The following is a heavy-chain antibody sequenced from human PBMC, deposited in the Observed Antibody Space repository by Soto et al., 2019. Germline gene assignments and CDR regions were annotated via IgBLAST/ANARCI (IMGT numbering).Heavy chain of an antibody. D-gene: IGHD7-27*01. J-gene: IGHJ5*01. CDR2: IYKSATT. V-gene: IGHV4-30-4*01. Sequence: SETLSLTCSVSGDSISNLDYFWAWIRQPPGQALEYIGYIYKSATTYYNPSFESRVAISVDTSKSQFSLNVTSVTAADTAVYFCARGRYCLTGRCFPNWFDSWGQGAPVTVSS. CDR1: GDSISNLDYF. CDR3: ARGRYCLTGRCFPNWFDS.